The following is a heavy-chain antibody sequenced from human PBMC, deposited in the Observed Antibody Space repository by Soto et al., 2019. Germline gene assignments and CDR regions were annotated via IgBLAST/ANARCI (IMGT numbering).Heavy chain of an antibody. CDR2: IDPSDSQT. D-gene: IGHD3-22*01. CDR1: GYSIAGYW. V-gene: IGHV5-10-1*01. CDR3: ARHIYDSDTGSNFHHYFDP. Sequence: GESLKISCKGSGYSIAGYWITWDRQKQGQGLDWMGRIDPSDSQTYYSPAFRGHATTSFPNSITTVFLQWSSVRASETAMYYRARHIYDSDTGSNFHHYFDPRGQGT. J-gene: IGHJ4*02.